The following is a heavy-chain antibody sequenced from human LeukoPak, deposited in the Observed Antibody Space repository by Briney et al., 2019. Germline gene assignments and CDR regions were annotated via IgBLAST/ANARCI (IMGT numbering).Heavy chain of an antibody. Sequence: GESLKISCKASGYTFTNYWIGWVRHTPGKGLEWMGIIHPGDSDTRYRTSFQGQVTMSVDEFTSTAYLHWTSLKASDTAIYYCARHAGYCTGGKCYSFYYFDYWGQGTLVTVSS. V-gene: IGHV5-51*01. J-gene: IGHJ4*02. CDR1: GYTFTNYW. D-gene: IGHD2-15*01. CDR2: IHPGDSDT. CDR3: ARHAGYCTGGKCYSFYYFDY.